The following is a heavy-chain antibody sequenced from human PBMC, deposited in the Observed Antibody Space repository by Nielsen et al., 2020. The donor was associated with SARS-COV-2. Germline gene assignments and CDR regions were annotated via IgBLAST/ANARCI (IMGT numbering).Heavy chain of an antibody. J-gene: IGHJ6*02. V-gene: IGHV3-23*01. Sequence: GGSLTLSCAASGFTFSSYAMSWVRQAPGKGLEWVSAISGSGGSTYYADSVKGRFTISRDNSKNTLYLQMNSLRAEDTAVYYCAKDGRGGSYYRDYYGMDVWGQGTTVTVS. D-gene: IGHD1-26*01. CDR2: ISGSGGST. CDR1: GFTFSSYA. CDR3: AKDGRGGSYYRDYYGMDV.